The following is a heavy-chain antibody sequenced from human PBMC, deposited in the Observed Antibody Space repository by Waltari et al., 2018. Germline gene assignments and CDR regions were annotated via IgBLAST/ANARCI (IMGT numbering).Heavy chain of an antibody. CDR2: LWADGSNK. V-gene: IGHV3-33*01. Sequence: QVPLVESGGGVVQPGRSLRLSCAASGFTFSSYGMHWVSTAQGKGLEWVAVLWADGSNKDYADVLKGRFTITIDNSTNTLYLQMNSPRAEDTSVYYCARGFYCYDSSGSYYFDYWGQGTLVTVSS. D-gene: IGHD3-22*01. J-gene: IGHJ4*02. CDR3: ARGFYCYDSSGSYYFDY. CDR1: GFTFSSYG.